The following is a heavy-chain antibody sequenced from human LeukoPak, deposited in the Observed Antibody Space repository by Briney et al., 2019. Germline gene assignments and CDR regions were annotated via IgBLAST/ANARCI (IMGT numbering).Heavy chain of an antibody. CDR2: TDDDGAGT. V-gene: IGHV3-74*01. D-gene: IGHD5-12*01. CDR1: GFPFSGYW. J-gene: IGHJ5*02. Sequence: GGSLRLSCAASGFPFSGYWMHWVRQAPGKGLVWVSRTDDDGAGTTYADSVKGRFTISRDNAKNTLYLQMNSLRVEDTAVCYCARSASGYDAWGQGTLVTVSS. CDR3: ARSASGYDA.